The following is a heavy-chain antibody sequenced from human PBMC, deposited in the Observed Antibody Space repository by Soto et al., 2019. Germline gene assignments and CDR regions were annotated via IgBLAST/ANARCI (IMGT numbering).Heavy chain of an antibody. V-gene: IGHV1-2*04. J-gene: IGHJ4*02. CDR3: ARASSSFYSLPDY. CDR2: INPNSGGT. CDR1: GYTFTGYY. Sequence: QVQLVQSGAEVKKPGASVKVSCKASGYTFTGYYMHWVRQAPGQGLEWMGWINPNSGGTNYAQKFQGWVTMTMDTSISTAYMELSRLRSDDTAVYYCARASSSFYSLPDYWGQGTLVTVSS. D-gene: IGHD6-6*01.